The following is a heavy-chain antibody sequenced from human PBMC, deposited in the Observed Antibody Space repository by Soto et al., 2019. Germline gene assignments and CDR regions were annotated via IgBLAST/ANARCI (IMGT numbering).Heavy chain of an antibody. Sequence: GGSLRLSCATSGFTFTRYSMNWVRQAPGKGLEWVSSISSTTNYIYYGDSMKGRFTISRDNAKNSLYLEMNSLRAEDTAVYYCARESEDLTSNFDYWGQGTLVTVSS. CDR1: GFTFTRYS. V-gene: IGHV3-21*06. J-gene: IGHJ4*02. CDR2: ISSTTNYI. CDR3: ARESEDLTSNFDY.